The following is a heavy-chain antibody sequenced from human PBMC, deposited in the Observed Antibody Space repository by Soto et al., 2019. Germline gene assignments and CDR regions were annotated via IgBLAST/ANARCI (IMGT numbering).Heavy chain of an antibody. V-gene: IGHV5-51*03. D-gene: IGHD6-19*01. J-gene: IGHJ4*02. CDR3: ATEIAVAGFDY. CDR1: GYSFTSYW. CDR2: VYPSDSDT. Sequence: GESLKISCKGSGYSFTSYWIGWVRQMPGKGLEWMGIVYPSDSDTRYSPSFQDQVTISADKSITTAYLQWSSLKAPDTAMYYCATEIAVAGFDYWGQGTLVTVSS.